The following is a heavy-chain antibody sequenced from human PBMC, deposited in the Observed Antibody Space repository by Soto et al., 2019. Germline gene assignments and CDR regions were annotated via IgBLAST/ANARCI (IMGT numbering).Heavy chain of an antibody. CDR3: ARAERGAAADY. D-gene: IGHD6-13*01. CDR1: GYTFTSYY. Sequence: ASVKVSCKASGYTFTSYYMHWVRQAPGQGLEWMGIINPSGGSTSYAQKFQGRVTMTRDTSTSTVYMELSSLRSDDTAVYYCARAERGAAADYWGQGTLVTVSS. V-gene: IGHV1-46*01. J-gene: IGHJ4*02. CDR2: INPSGGST.